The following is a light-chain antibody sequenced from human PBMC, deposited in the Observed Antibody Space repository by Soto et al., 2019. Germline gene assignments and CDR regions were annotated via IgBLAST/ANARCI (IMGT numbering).Light chain of an antibody. CDR2: KAS. CDR3: QHYNSYSEA. CDR1: QDIGNE. Sequence: DIHMTQSPSSLSASVVDVVTIAFRASQDIGNELGWFQQKPGKAPKLLIYKASTLKSGVPSRFSGSGSGTEFTLTISSLQPDDFATYYCQHYNSYSEAFGQGTKVDIK. V-gene: IGKV1-5*03. J-gene: IGKJ1*01.